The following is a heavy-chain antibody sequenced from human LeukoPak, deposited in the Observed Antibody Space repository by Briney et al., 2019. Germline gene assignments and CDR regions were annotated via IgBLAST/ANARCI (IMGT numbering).Heavy chain of an antibody. V-gene: IGHV4-34*01. D-gene: IGHD3-3*01. J-gene: IGHJ5*02. CDR3: ARGRFWSGYYTPNWFDP. CDR1: GGSFSGYY. Sequence: TSETLSLTCAVYGGSFSGYYWSWIRQPPGKGLEWIGEINHSGGTNYNPSLKSRVTISIDTSKNQFSLKLSSMTAADAAVYYCARGRFWSGYYTPNWFDPWGQGTLVTVSS. CDR2: INHSGGT.